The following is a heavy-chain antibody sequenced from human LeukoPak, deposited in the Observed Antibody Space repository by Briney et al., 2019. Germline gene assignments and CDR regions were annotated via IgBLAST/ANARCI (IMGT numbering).Heavy chain of an antibody. CDR1: RFTLIRYW. V-gene: IGHV3-7*03. Sequence: PGGSLRLSCAASRFTLIRYWMSWVRQAPGKGLEWVANIKEDGSEENYVDSMKGRITISRDNAKNSLYLQMNSLRVEDMAVYYCARGVIGYRDAFDIWGQGAMVTVSS. CDR3: ARGVIGYRDAFDI. D-gene: IGHD5-12*01. J-gene: IGHJ3*02. CDR2: IKEDGSEE.